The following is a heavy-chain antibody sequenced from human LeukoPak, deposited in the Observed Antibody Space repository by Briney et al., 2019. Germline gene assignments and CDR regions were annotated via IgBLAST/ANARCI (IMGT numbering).Heavy chain of an antibody. V-gene: IGHV3-30-3*01. CDR1: GFTFSSYA. CDR3: ARDKDEALDY. J-gene: IGHJ4*02. Sequence: PGRSLRLSCAASGFTFSSYAMHWVRQAAGEGREWVVVISYDGSNKYYADSVKGRFTISKDNSKNTLYLQMNSLRAEDTAVYYCARDKDEALDYWGQGTLVTVSS. CDR2: ISYDGSNK.